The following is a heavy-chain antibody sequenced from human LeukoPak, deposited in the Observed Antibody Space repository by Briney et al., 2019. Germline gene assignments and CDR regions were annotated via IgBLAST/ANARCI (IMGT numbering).Heavy chain of an antibody. CDR2: ISETSSFM. Sequence: GGSLRLSCAASGFTFSSYSMNWVRQAPGKGLEWISYISETSSFMYYADSVKGRFTISRDNAKNSLYLQMSSLRAEDTAVYYCARDLMALIAAAGSYYYYMDVWGKGTTVTVSS. CDR1: GFTFSSYS. J-gene: IGHJ6*03. CDR3: ARDLMALIAAAGSYYYYMDV. D-gene: IGHD6-13*01. V-gene: IGHV3-48*01.